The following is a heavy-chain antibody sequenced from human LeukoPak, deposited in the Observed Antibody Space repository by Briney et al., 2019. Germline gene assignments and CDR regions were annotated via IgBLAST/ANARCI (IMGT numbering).Heavy chain of an antibody. CDR1: GGTFSSYA. Sequence: GASVKVSCKASGGTFSSYAISWVRQAPGQGLEWMGGIIPIFSTANYAQKFQGRVTITADESTSTAYMELSSLRSEDTAVYYCASGRTGYYYGSGWYYMDVWGKGTTVTISS. CDR3: ASGRTGYYYGSGWYYMDV. D-gene: IGHD3-10*01. CDR2: IIPIFSTA. J-gene: IGHJ6*03. V-gene: IGHV1-69*13.